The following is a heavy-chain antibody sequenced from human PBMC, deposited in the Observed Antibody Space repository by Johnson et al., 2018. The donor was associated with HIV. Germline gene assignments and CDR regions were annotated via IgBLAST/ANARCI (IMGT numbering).Heavy chain of an antibody. CDR2: ISSDGSNK. J-gene: IGHJ3*02. CDR3: AKDRGAARAFDAFDI. Sequence: QVQLVESGGGVVQPGRSLRLSCAASGFPFSSYAMHWVRQAPGKGLEWVAVISSDGSNKYYADSVKGRFTISRDNSKNTLYLQMNSLRAEDTAVYYCAKDRGAARAFDAFDIWGQGTMVIVSS. V-gene: IGHV3-30*04. D-gene: IGHD6-6*01. CDR1: GFPFSSYA.